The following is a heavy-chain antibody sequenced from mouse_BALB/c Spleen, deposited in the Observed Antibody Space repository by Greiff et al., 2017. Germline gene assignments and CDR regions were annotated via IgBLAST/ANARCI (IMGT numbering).Heavy chain of an antibody. CDR1: GYTFTSYW. CDR3: ARLENYDYDGGLPWFAY. V-gene: IGHV1-7*01. J-gene: IGHJ3*01. Sequence: QVQLKESGAELAKPGASVKMSCKASGYTFTSYWMHWVKQRPGQGLEWIGYINPSTGYTEYNQKFKDKATLTADKSSSTAYMQLSSLTSEDSAVYYCARLENYDYDGGLPWFAYWGQGTLVTVSA. CDR2: INPSTGYT. D-gene: IGHD2-4*01.